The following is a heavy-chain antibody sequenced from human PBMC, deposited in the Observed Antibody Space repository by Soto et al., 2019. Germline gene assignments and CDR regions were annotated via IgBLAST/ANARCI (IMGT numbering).Heavy chain of an antibody. CDR1: GYTFTSYG. J-gene: IGHJ6*02. V-gene: IGHV1-18*04. D-gene: IGHD6-6*01. Sequence: GASVKVSCKASGYTFTSYGTSWVRQAPGQGLEWMGWISAYNGNTNYAQTLQGRVTMTTDTSTSTAYMELRSLRSDDTAVYYCATYSSSSGNRALYYYYGMDVWGQGTTVTVSS. CDR2: ISAYNGNT. CDR3: ATYSSSSGNRALYYYYGMDV.